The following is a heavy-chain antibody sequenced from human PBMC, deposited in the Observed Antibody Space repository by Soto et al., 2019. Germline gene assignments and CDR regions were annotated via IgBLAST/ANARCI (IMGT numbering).Heavy chain of an antibody. CDR1: GGTFSSYA. Sequence: GASVKVSCKASGGTFSSYAISWVRQAPGQGLEWMGGIIPIFGTANYAQKFQGRVTITADESTSTAYMELSSLRSEDTAVYYCAREAIVVVTYYYYGMDVWGQGTTVTVSS. CDR3: AREAIVVVTYYYYGMDV. J-gene: IGHJ6*02. CDR2: IIPIFGTA. V-gene: IGHV1-69*13. D-gene: IGHD3-22*01.